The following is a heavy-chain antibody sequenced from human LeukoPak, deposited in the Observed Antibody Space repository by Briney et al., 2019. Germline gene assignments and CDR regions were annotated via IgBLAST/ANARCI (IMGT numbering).Heavy chain of an antibody. Sequence: SETLSLTCTVSGGSISSYYWSWIRQPPGKGLEWIGNIYYSGSTNYNPSLKSRVTISVDTSKNQFSLKLSSVTAADTAVYYCARGWRPTFPHNYYYYYMDVWGKGTTVTVSS. J-gene: IGHJ6*03. CDR2: IYYSGST. CDR1: GGSISSYY. D-gene: IGHD1-1*01. V-gene: IGHV4-59*12. CDR3: ARGWRPTFPHNYYYYYMDV.